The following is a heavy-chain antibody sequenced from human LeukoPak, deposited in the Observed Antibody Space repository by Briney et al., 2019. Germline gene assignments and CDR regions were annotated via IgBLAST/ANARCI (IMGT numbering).Heavy chain of an antibody. CDR2: ITSDGDNT. CDR3: AKDLSYTSGSSDY. CDR1: GFTFSAFA. J-gene: IGHJ4*02. D-gene: IGHD6-19*01. Sequence: GGSLRLSRAASGFTFSAFAMTWVRQAPGKGLEWVSTITSDGDNTYSADSVKGRITFSRDNSKNTLSLQLRSLRAEDTAVYYCAKDLSYTSGSSDYWGQGTLVTVSS. V-gene: IGHV3-23*01.